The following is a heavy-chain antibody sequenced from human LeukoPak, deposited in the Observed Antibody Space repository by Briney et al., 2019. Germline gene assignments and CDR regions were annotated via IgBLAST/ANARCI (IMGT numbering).Heavy chain of an antibody. V-gene: IGHV3-23*01. Sequence: GGSLRLSCAASGFTFSSYAMSWVRQAPGKWLEGVSSISDSGDSTYYADSVKVRFTISRDNSKNTVYLQMNSLRAEDTAVYYCAKPIMGATRAFDYWGQGTLVTVSS. CDR1: GFTFSSYA. J-gene: IGHJ4*02. D-gene: IGHD1-26*01. CDR3: AKPIMGATRAFDY. CDR2: ISDSGDST.